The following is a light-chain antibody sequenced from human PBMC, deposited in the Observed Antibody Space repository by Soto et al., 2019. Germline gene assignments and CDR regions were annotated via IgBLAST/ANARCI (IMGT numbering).Light chain of an antibody. CDR1: QSINSW. Sequence: DIQMTQSPSTLSVSVGDRVTITCRASQSINSWLAWYQQKPGKAPKSLIYKASSLESGVPSRFSGSGSGTEFTLTSSSLQPDDFATYYCQQYSIYPITFGQGTRLEIK. CDR3: QQYSIYPIT. J-gene: IGKJ5*01. CDR2: KAS. V-gene: IGKV1-5*03.